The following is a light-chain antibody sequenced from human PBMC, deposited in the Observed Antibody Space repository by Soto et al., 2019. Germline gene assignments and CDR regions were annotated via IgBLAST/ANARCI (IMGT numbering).Light chain of an antibody. CDR2: GAS. CDR3: QQYNTWWT. J-gene: IGKJ1*01. V-gene: IGKV3-15*01. Sequence: EIVMTQSPATLSVSPGERATLSCRASQSVSSNLAWYQKKPGQAPRLLIYGASTRATGIPTRFSGSGSGTEFTLTISSLQSEDVAVYECQQYNTWWTFGQGTRVEIK. CDR1: QSVSSN.